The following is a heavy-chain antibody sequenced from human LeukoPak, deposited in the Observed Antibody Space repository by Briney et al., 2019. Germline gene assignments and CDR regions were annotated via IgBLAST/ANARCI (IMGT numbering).Heavy chain of an antibody. CDR3: ARSRYCGGDCYSFDY. V-gene: IGHV4-4*08. CDR1: GGSISSYY. J-gene: IGHJ4*02. CDR2: IYTSGST. D-gene: IGHD2-21*02. Sequence: PSETLSLTCTVSGGSISSYYWSWIRQPPGKGLEWIGRIYTSGSTNYNPSLKSRVTISVDTSKNQFSLKLSSVTAADTAVYYCARSRYCGGDCYSFDYWGQGTLVTVSS.